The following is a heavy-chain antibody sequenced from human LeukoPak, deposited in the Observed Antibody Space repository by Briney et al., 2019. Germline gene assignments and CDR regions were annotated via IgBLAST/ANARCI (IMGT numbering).Heavy chain of an antibody. CDR3: GSSYYDSSGYSDY. J-gene: IGHJ4*02. CDR1: GFTFSSYS. CDR2: ISSSGSYI. D-gene: IGHD3-22*01. Sequence: GGSLRLSCAASGFTFSSYSMNWVRQAPGRGLGWVSSISSSGSYIYYADSVKGRFTISRDNAKNSLYLQMNSLRAEDTAVYYCGSSYYDSSGYSDYWGQGTLVTVSS. V-gene: IGHV3-21*01.